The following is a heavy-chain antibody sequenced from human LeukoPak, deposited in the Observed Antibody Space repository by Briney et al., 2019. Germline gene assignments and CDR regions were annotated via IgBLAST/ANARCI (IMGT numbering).Heavy chain of an antibody. J-gene: IGHJ6*02. D-gene: IGHD5-12*01. CDR3: AREGASNGYHYGMDV. Sequence: GGSLRLSCAASGFTFSSYGMHWVRQAPGKGLEWVALISFGGSPTYYADSVRGRFTISRDNSKDTLFLQMSSLKAEDTAVYYCAREGASNGYHYGMDVWGQGTTVSVSS. CDR1: GFTFSSYG. V-gene: IGHV3-30*03. CDR2: ISFGGSPT.